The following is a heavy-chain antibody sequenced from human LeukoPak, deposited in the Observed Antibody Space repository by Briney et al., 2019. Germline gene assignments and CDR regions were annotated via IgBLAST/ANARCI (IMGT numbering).Heavy chain of an antibody. D-gene: IGHD5-24*01. CDR2: MYYSGST. J-gene: IGHJ3*02. CDR1: GGSFSSSSHY. V-gene: IGHV4-39*01. CDR3: ARHFDRDGYKSNAFDI. Sequence: PSETLSLTCTVSGGSFSSSSHYWGWVRQPPGKGLEWIGSMYYSGSTYYNASPRSRVTISVDTSRDQFSLKLSSVTAADTAVYYCARHFDRDGYKSNAFDIWGQGTMVTVSS.